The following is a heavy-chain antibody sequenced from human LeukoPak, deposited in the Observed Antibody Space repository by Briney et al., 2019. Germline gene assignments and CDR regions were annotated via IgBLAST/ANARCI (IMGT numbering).Heavy chain of an antibody. Sequence: GGSLRLSCAASGFTFSNYVVSWVRQAPGKGLEWVSAISGSGGITYYADSVKGRFTISRDNSKNTVYLQMNSLRAEDTAVYSCAKVPAAGHYWGQGTLVTVSS. V-gene: IGHV3-23*01. CDR3: AKVPAAGHY. CDR2: ISGSGGIT. CDR1: GFTFSNYV. J-gene: IGHJ4*02. D-gene: IGHD6-13*01.